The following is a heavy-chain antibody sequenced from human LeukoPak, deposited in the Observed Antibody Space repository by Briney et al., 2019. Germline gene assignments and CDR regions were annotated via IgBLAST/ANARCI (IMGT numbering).Heavy chain of an antibody. D-gene: IGHD2-2*01. J-gene: IGHJ4*02. V-gene: IGHV4-34*01. CDR3: ARGGQYAKEYYFDY. CDR2: INHSGST. CDR1: GGSCSGYY. Sequence: SETLSLTCAVYGGSCSGYYWSWIRQPPGKGLEWIGEINHSGSTNYNPSLKSRVTISVDTSKNQFSLKLSSVTAADTAVYYCARGGQYAKEYYFDYWGQGTLVTVSS.